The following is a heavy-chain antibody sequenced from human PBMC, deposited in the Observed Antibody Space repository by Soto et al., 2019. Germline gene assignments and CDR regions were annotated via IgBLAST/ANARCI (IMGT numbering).Heavy chain of an antibody. J-gene: IGHJ4*02. V-gene: IGHV3-53*02. CDR3: ASGYRGYSYGLSSDY. CDR1: GFTVSSNY. CDR2: IYSGGST. D-gene: IGHD5-18*01. Sequence: EVQLVETGGGLIQPGGSLRLSCAASGFTVSSNYMSWVRQAPGKGLEWVSVIYSGGSTYYADSVKGRFTISRDNSKNTLYLQMNSLRAEDTAVYYCASGYRGYSYGLSSDYWGQGTLVTVSS.